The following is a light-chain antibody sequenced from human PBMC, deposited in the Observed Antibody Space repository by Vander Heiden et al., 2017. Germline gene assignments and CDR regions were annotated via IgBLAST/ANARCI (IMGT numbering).Light chain of an antibody. CDR2: AAS. CDR1: QSISTY. Sequence: DIHMTQSPSSLSASVGDRVTITCRASQSISTYLNWYHQKPGKAPKLLIYAASSSQSGVPSRFSGSGSGTDFTLTISSLQPEDFATYYCQQSYSMPITFGQGTRLEIK. J-gene: IGKJ5*01. CDR3: QQSYSMPIT. V-gene: IGKV1-39*01.